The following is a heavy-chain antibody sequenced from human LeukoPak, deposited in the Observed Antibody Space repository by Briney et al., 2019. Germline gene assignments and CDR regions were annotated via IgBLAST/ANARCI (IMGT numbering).Heavy chain of an antibody. Sequence: GGSLRLSCAASGLTVSSNCMSWVRQAPGKGLEWVSFIYSGGNTYYADSVKGRFTISRDNSKNTVHLQMNSLRAEDTAMYYCARRAGDYSHPYDYWGQGTLVSVSS. CDR3: ARRAGDYSHPYDY. CDR2: IYSGGNT. CDR1: GLTVSSNC. J-gene: IGHJ4*02. D-gene: IGHD3-22*01. V-gene: IGHV3-53*01.